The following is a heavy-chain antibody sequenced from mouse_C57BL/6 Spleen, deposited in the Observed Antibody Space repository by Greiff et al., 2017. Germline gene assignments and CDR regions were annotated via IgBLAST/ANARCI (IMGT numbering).Heavy chain of an antibody. Sequence: EVQGVESGGGLVKPGGSLKLSCAASGYTFSDYGMHWVRQAPEKGLEWVAYISSGSSTIYYADTVKGRFTISRDNAKNTLFLQMTSLRSEGTAMYYCSRWYCGSHYYAMDYWGQGTSVTVSS. D-gene: IGHD1-1*01. CDR1: GYTFSDYG. CDR2: ISSGSSTI. J-gene: IGHJ4*01. CDR3: SRWYCGSHYYAMDY. V-gene: IGHV5-17*01.